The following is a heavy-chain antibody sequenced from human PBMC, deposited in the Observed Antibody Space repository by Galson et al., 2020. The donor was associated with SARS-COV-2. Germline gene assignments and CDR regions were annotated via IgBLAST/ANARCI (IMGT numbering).Heavy chain of an antibody. CDR1: GFTFSSYS. CDR3: ARVYPSNDVVVPAAPYYYYYYMDV. Sequence: GGSLRLSCAASGFTFSSYSMNWVRQAPGKGREWVSYISSSSSTIYYADSVKGRFTISRDNAKNSLYLQMNSLRAEDTAVYYCARVYPSNDVVVPAAPYYYYYYMDVWGKGTTVTVSS. J-gene: IGHJ6*03. CDR2: ISSSSSTI. V-gene: IGHV3-48*04. D-gene: IGHD2-2*01.